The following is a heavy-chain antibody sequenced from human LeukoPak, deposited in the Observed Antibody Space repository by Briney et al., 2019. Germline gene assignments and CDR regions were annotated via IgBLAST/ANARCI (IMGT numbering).Heavy chain of an antibody. CDR1: GFSFSAHW. V-gene: IGHV3-74*01. D-gene: IGHD3-22*01. J-gene: IGHJ2*01. CDR3: ARVMYYYDSSGYYHYWYFDL. CDR2: TNSDGSST. Sequence: PGGSLRLSCAASGFSFSAHWMHWVRQAPGKGLVWVSHTNSDGSSTSYADSVKGRFTISRDNAKNTLYLQMNSLRAEDTAVYYCARVMYYYDSSGYYHYWYFDLWGRGTLVTVSS.